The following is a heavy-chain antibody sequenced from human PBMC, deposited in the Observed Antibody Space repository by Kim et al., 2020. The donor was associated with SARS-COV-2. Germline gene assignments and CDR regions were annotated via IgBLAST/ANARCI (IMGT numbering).Heavy chain of an antibody. CDR1: GGTFSSYA. CDR2: IIPIFGTA. V-gene: IGHV1-69*13. Sequence: SVKVSCKASGGTFSSYAISWVRQAPGQGLEWMGGIIPIFGTANYAQKLQGRVTITADESTSTAYMELSSLRSEDPAVYYCASVDTHPLTGDGGWFDPWGQRTLVTVSS. J-gene: IGHJ5*02. D-gene: IGHD7-27*01. CDR3: ASVDTHPLTGDGGWFDP.